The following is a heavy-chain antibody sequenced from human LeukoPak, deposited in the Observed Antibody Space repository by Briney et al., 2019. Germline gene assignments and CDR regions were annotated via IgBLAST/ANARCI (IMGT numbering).Heavy chain of an antibody. CDR2: IYSGGST. CDR1: GFTVSSSY. J-gene: IGHJ6*03. Sequence: GGSLRLFCAASGFTVSSSYMSWVRQAPGKGLEWVSVIYSGGSTYYADSVKGRFTISRDNSKNTLYLQMNSLRAEDTAVYYCARGGTTGTTHYYYSFMDVWGKGTTVTVSS. CDR3: ARGGTTGTTHYYYSFMDV. D-gene: IGHD1-1*01. V-gene: IGHV3-53*01.